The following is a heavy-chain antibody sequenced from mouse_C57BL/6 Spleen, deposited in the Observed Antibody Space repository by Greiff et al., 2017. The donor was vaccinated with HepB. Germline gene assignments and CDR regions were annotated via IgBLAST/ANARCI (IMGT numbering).Heavy chain of an antibody. D-gene: IGHD4-1*01. CDR2: ISSGSSTI. V-gene: IGHV5-17*01. Sequence: EVQLQESGGGLVKPGGSLKLSCAASGFTFSDYGMHWVRQGPEKGLEWVAYISSGSSTIYYADTVQGRFTISRDNAKNTLFLQMTSLRSEDTAMYYCARPGTGKDYAMDYWGQGPSVTVSS. CDR1: GFTFSDYG. J-gene: IGHJ4*01. CDR3: ARPGTGKDYAMDY.